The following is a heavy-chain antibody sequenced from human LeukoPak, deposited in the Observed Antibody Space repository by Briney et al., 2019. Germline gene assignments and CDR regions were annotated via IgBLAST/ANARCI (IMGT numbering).Heavy chain of an antibody. J-gene: IGHJ4*02. CDR1: GGSISSYY. CDR2: IYYSGST. Sequence: PSETLSLTCTVSGGSISSYYWSWIRQPPGKGLEWIGYIYYSGSTNYSPSLKSRVTMSVDTSKNQFSLKPSSLTAADTAVYYCARDSNWGFDYWGQGTLVTVSS. V-gene: IGHV4-59*01. CDR3: ARDSNWGFDY. D-gene: IGHD7-27*01.